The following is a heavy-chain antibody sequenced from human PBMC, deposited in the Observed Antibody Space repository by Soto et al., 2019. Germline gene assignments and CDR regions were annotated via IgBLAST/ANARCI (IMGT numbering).Heavy chain of an antibody. J-gene: IGHJ3*02. CDR2: IYYSGST. V-gene: IGHV4-59*01. CDR3: ARDYYGSGSHGDAFDI. D-gene: IGHD3-10*01. Sequence: PSETLSLTCTVSGGSISSYYWSWIRQPPGKGLEWIGYIYYSGSTNYNPSLKSRVTISVDTSKNQFSLKLSSVTAADTAVYYCARDYYGSGSHGDAFDIWGQGTMVTVSS. CDR1: GGSISSYY.